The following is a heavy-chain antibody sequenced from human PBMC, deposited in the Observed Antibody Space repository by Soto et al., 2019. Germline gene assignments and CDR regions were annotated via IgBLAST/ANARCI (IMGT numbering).Heavy chain of an antibody. CDR3: ARRGSSSWYGY. CDR2: IYYSGST. V-gene: IGHV4-39*01. J-gene: IGHJ4*02. CDR1: GGSISSSSYY. Sequence: QLQLQESGPGLVKPSETLSLTCTVSGGSISSSSYYWGWIRQPPGKGLEWIGSIYYSGSTYYNPSLKSRVTISVDTSKNQFPPKLSSVTAADTAVYYCARRGSSSWYGYWGQGTLVTVSS. D-gene: IGHD6-13*01.